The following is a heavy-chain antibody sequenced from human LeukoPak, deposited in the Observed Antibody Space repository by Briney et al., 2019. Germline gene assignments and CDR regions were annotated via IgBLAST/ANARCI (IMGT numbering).Heavy chain of an antibody. D-gene: IGHD3-3*01. Sequence: GGSLRLSCAASGFTFSSYWMSWVRQAPGKGLEWVANIKQDGSVKYYVDSVKGRLTISRDNAKNSLYLQMNSLRAEDTAVYYCARDFTTIFGVVTHDYWGQGTLVTVSS. CDR3: ARDFTTIFGVVTHDY. CDR1: GFTFSSYW. CDR2: IKQDGSVK. V-gene: IGHV3-7*01. J-gene: IGHJ4*02.